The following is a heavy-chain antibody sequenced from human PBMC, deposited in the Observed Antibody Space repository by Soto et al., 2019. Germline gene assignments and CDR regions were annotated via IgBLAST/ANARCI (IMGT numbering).Heavy chain of an antibody. D-gene: IGHD2-2*02. Sequence: QVQLVQSGAEVKKPGSSVKVSCKASGGTFSSYTISWVRQAPGQGLEWMGRIIPILGIANYAQKFQGRVTITADKSTSTAYMELSSLRSEDTAVYYCARDPADCSSPSCYTANYFDYWGQGTLVTVSS. CDR1: GGTFSSYT. CDR2: IIPILGIA. CDR3: ARDPADCSSPSCYTANYFDY. V-gene: IGHV1-69*08. J-gene: IGHJ4*02.